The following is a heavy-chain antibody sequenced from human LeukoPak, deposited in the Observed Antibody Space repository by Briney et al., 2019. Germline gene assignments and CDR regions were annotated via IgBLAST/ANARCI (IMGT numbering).Heavy chain of an antibody. D-gene: IGHD5-18*01. CDR2: ISGSGGST. CDR1: GFTFSSYA. V-gene: IGHV3-23*01. Sequence: PGGSLRLSCAASGFTFSSYAMSWVRQAPGKGLEWVSAISGSGGSTYYADSVKGRFTISRDDSKNTLYLQMNSLRAEDTAVYYCAKGPWIQEVYFDYWGQGTLVTVSS. CDR3: AKGPWIQEVYFDY. J-gene: IGHJ4*02.